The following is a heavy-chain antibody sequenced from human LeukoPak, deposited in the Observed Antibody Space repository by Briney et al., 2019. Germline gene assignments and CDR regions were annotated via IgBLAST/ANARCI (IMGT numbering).Heavy chain of an antibody. CDR2: IKSKTDGGTT. CDR1: GLTFTNAW. J-gene: IGHJ4*02. D-gene: IGHD1-1*01. Sequence: GGSLRLSCAASGLTFTNAWMSWVRQAPGKGLEWVGRIKSKTDGGTTDYAAPVKGRFTISRDDSKNTLYLQMSSLRTEDTAVYYCTTSALFGDDLSLVYWGQGSLVAVSS. CDR3: TTSALFGDDLSLVY. V-gene: IGHV3-15*01.